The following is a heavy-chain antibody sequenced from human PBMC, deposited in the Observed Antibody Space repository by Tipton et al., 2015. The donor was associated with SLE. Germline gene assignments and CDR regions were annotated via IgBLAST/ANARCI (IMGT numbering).Heavy chain of an antibody. CDR3: ARGHKYYYDSSGYYSDY. CDR1: GFTFSDYY. J-gene: IGHJ4*02. CDR2: ISSSSSYT. D-gene: IGHD3-22*01. V-gene: IGHV3-11*05. Sequence: SGFTFSDYYMSWIRQAPGKGLEWVSYISSSSSYTNYADSVKGRFTISRDNAKNSLYLQMNSLRAEDTAVYYCARGHKYYYDSSGYYSDYWGQGTLVTVSS.